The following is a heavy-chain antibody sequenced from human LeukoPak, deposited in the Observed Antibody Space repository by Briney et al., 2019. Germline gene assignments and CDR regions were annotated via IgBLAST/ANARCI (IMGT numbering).Heavy chain of an antibody. V-gene: IGHV3-66*01. D-gene: IGHD3-10*01. CDR3: GRGDGFMIRD. Sequence: GGSLTLSCAASGYIVSTSYMHWVCQAPGKGLEWVSVIKRDGDTHSADSVKGRLTISRDNSKNTVFFQMNTLRVEDTAVYYCGRGDGFMIRDWGQGTLVTVSS. CDR1: GYIVSTSY. CDR2: IKRDGDT. J-gene: IGHJ4*02.